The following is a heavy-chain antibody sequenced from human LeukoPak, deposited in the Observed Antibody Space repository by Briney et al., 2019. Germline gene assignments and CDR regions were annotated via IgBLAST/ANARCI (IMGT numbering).Heavy chain of an antibody. CDR3: ARAYGLTIFGVVIPADNYYGTDV. Sequence: GGSLRLSCAASGFTFSTYNMNWVRQAPGKGLEWVSSITSGSSYIYYADSVKGRFTISRDNAKNSLYLQMNSLRAEDTAVYYCARAYGLTIFGVVIPADNYYGTDVWGQGTTVTVSS. J-gene: IGHJ6*02. CDR2: ITSGSSYI. D-gene: IGHD3-3*01. CDR1: GFTFSTYN. V-gene: IGHV3-21*01.